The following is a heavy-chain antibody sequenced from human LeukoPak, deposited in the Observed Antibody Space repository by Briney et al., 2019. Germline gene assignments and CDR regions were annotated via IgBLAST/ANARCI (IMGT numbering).Heavy chain of an antibody. J-gene: IGHJ6*03. D-gene: IGHD6-19*01. Sequence: PGGSLRLSCAASGFTFSSYWMSWVRQAPGKGLEWVANIKQDGSEKYYVDSVKGRFTISRDNAKNSLYLQMNSLRAEDTAVYYCARWVSSGWYIGAYYYYMDVWGKGTTVTVSS. CDR3: ARWVSSGWYIGAYYYYMDV. V-gene: IGHV3-7*01. CDR1: GFTFSSYW. CDR2: IKQDGSEK.